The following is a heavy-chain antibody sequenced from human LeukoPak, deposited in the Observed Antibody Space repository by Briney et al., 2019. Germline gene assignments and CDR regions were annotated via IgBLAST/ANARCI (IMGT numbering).Heavy chain of an antibody. J-gene: IGHJ6*03. V-gene: IGHV3-64*01. D-gene: IGHD5-12*01. CDR3: ARVMPGVATSYMDV. CDR1: GFTLSNYA. CDR2: ISSDGVST. Sequence: GGSLRLSCGASGFTLSNYAMHWVRQAPGKGLEYVSAISSDGVSTYYANSVKGRFTTSRDSSKNSLYLQMGSLRAEDMAVYYCARVMPGVATSYMDVWGKGTTVTVSS.